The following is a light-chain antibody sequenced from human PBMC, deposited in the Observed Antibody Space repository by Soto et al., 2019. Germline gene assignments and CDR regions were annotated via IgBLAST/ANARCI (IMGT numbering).Light chain of an antibody. CDR2: GAS. V-gene: IGKV3-15*01. Sequence: EIVMTQSPATLSVSPGERATLSCRASQSVSSNLACYQQKPGQAPRILIYGASTRATGIPARFSGSGSGTEFSLTISSLQSEEFAVYYCQQYNNWPPITFGQGTRLEIK. CDR1: QSVSSN. CDR3: QQYNNWPPIT. J-gene: IGKJ5*01.